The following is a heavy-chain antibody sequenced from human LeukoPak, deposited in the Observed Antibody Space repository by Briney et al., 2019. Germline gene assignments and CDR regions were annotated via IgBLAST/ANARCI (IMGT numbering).Heavy chain of an antibody. J-gene: IGHJ4*02. D-gene: IGHD6-19*01. CDR1: GYTFTSYD. Sequence: ASVTVSCKASGYTFTSYDVNWVRQATGQGLEWMGWMNPNSGNTGYAQKFQGRVTMTRNTSISTAYMELSRLRSEDTAVYYCARGRNLDIAVAGTELMDYWGQGTLVTVSS. CDR2: MNPNSGNT. V-gene: IGHV1-8*01. CDR3: ARGRNLDIAVAGTELMDY.